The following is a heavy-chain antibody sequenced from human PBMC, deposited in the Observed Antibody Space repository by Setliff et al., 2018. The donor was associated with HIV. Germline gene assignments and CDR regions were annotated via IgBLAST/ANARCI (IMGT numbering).Heavy chain of an antibody. J-gene: IGHJ5*02. V-gene: IGHV4-31*03. Sequence: PSETLSLTCTVSGGSISTGGYYWSWIRQHPGKGLEWIGYIYNSGGTYYNPSLKSRITMSIDTSKNQFSLKLNSVTAADTAVYFCARVSIAASGPLNWFDPWGQGALVTVSS. CDR2: IYNSGGT. CDR3: ARVSIAASGPLNWFDP. CDR1: GGSISTGGYY. D-gene: IGHD6-13*01.